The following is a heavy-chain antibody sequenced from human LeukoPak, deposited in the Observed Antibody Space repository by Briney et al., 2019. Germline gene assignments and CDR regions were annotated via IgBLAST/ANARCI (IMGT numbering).Heavy chain of an antibody. J-gene: IGHJ4*02. D-gene: IGHD2-2*03. CDR2: IYYSGST. Sequence: RSETRSLAWTVAAPSIGSVSADWDWIRQPPGKGLDWFGSIYYSGSTYYNSSLKSRLHISVDTSKNQFSLKLRSVTAADTAVYYCARHGRGYWGNVVDYWGQGTMVIVSS. CDR3: ARHGRGYWGNVVDY. CDR1: APSIGSVSAD. V-gene: IGHV4-39*01.